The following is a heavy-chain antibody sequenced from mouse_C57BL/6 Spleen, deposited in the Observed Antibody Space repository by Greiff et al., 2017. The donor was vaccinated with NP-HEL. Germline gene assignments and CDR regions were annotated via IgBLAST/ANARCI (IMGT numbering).Heavy chain of an antibody. D-gene: IGHD1-1*01. CDR3: ARFHYYGSSPRAMDY. Sequence: VQLKQPGAELVKPGASVKMSCKASGYTFTSYWITWVKQRPGQGLEWIGDIYPGSGSTNYNEKFKSKATLTVDTSSSTAYMQLSSLTSEDSAVYYCARFHYYGSSPRAMDYWGQGTSVTVSS. V-gene: IGHV1-55*01. J-gene: IGHJ4*01. CDR1: GYTFTSYW. CDR2: IYPGSGST.